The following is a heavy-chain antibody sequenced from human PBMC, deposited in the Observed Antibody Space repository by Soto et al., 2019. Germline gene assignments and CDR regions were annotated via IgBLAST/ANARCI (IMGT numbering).Heavy chain of an antibody. V-gene: IGHV4-31*03. J-gene: IGHJ5*02. CDR2: IYYNGNT. CDR3: ARCSLVVIPVPGFDP. CDR1: GCSISSGFDY. Sequence: TLSLTYTVSGCSISSGFDYWSWIRQHPGRGLEWIGYIYYNGNTYYNPSLKSRVTVSVDTSKNQFSLNVRSVTAADTAVYYCARCSLVVIPVPGFDPWGQGTLVNVSS. D-gene: IGHD2-15*01.